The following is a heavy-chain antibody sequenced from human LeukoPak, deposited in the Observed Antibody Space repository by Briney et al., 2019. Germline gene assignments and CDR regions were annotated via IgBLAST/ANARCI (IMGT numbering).Heavy chain of an antibody. CDR2: ISSSSSYI. Sequence: GGSLRLSCAASGFTFSSYSMNWVRQAPGKGLEWVSSISSSSSYIYYADSVKGRFTISRDNSKNTLYLQMNSLRAEDTAVYYCANAASFYDSSGYSDYWGQGTLVTVSS. D-gene: IGHD3-22*01. CDR1: GFTFSSYS. V-gene: IGHV3-21*01. J-gene: IGHJ4*02. CDR3: ANAASFYDSSGYSDY.